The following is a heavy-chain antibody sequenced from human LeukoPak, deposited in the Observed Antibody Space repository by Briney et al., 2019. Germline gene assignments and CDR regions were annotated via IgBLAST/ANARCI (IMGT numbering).Heavy chain of an antibody. V-gene: IGHV3-23*01. CDR3: AKIYCRSTSCHFDY. CDR1: GFTFSSYG. Sequence: GGSLRLSCAASGFTFSSYGMSWVRQAPGKGLEWVSAISGSGGSTYYADSVKGRFSISRDNSKNTLYLQMNSLRAEDTALYYCAKIYCRSTSCHFDYWGQGTLVTVSS. J-gene: IGHJ4*02. D-gene: IGHD2-2*01. CDR2: ISGSGGST.